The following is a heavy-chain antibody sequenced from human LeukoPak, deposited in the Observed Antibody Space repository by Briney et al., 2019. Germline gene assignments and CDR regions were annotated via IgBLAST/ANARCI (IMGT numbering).Heavy chain of an antibody. Sequence: GESLKISCKGSGYSFTSYWIGWVRQMTGKGLEWMGIIYPDDSDTRYSPSFQGQVTISADKSISTAYLQWSSLKASDTAMYYCARRYDSSAYAVDYWGQGTLVTVSS. V-gene: IGHV5-51*01. CDR3: ARRYDSSAYAVDY. CDR2: IYPDDSDT. D-gene: IGHD3-22*01. J-gene: IGHJ4*02. CDR1: GYSFTSYW.